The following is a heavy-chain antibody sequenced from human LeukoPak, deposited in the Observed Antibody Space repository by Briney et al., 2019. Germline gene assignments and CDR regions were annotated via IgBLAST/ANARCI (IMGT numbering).Heavy chain of an antibody. Sequence: GGTLRLSCAASGFTFSSYGMNWVRQAPGKGLEWVSCISSSSSYIYYADSVKGRFTISRDNAKNSLYLQMNSLRAEDTAVYYCARAHNWKYGSFDFWGQGTLVTVSS. CDR1: GFTFSSYG. J-gene: IGHJ4*02. D-gene: IGHD1-7*01. CDR2: ISSSSSYI. CDR3: ARAHNWKYGSFDF. V-gene: IGHV3-21*01.